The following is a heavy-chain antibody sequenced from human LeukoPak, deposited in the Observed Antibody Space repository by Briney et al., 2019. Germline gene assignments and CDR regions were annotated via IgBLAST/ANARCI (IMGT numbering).Heavy chain of an antibody. CDR1: GFTFSSYS. D-gene: IGHD3-3*01. CDR3: ARGGGSGAYLIDS. J-gene: IGHJ4*02. CDR2: MSNDGGNI. V-gene: IGHV3-30*01. Sequence: GGSLRLSCAASGFTFSSYSMHWARQAPGKGLEWVALMSNDGGNIQYAESVKGRFTISRDNSKNTLYLQMNRLRDEDTAVYFCARGGGSGAYLIDSWGQGTLVTVSS.